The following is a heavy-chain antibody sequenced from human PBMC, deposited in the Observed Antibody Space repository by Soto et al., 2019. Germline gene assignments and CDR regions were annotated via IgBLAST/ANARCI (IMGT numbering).Heavy chain of an antibody. Sequence: SETLSLTCTVSGDSITSNSYFWAWIRQPPGKGLEWIGSIYYSGTTYHNPSLKSRVTISVDRSNNQFSLKLTSVTAADTAVYYCARHFSVNHFDYWGQGSLVTVSS. CDR1: GDSITSNSYF. J-gene: IGHJ4*02. V-gene: IGHV4-39*01. CDR3: ARHFSVNHFDY. D-gene: IGHD3-10*01. CDR2: IYYSGTT.